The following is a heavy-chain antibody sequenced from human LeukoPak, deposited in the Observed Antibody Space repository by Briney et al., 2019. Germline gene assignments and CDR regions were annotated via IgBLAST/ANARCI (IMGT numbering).Heavy chain of an antibody. CDR1: GFTFHTYA. CDR3: ARNLNSGSYYYFDS. Sequence: GGSLRLSCAASGFTFHTYAMTWVRQAPGKGLEWVSAISGSGGSTYYADSVKGRFTISRDASKNMLYLQMHSLRAEDTAVYYCARNLNSGSYYYFDSWGQGTLVTVPS. J-gene: IGHJ4*02. CDR2: ISGSGGST. D-gene: IGHD1-26*01. V-gene: IGHV3-23*01.